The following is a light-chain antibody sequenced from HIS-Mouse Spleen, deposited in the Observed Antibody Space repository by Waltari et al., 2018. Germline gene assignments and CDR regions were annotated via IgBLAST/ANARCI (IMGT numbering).Light chain of an antibody. CDR3: SSYAGSNNLV. V-gene: IGLV2-8*01. CDR1: SSDVGGYNY. CDR2: EVS. J-gene: IGLJ2*01. Sequence: QSALTQPPSASGSPGQSVTIPCTGTSSDVGGYNYVSWYQQHPGKAPKRMIYEVSQRPSGVPDRFSGSKSGNTASLTVSGLQAEDEADYYGSSYAGSNNLVFGGGTKLTVL.